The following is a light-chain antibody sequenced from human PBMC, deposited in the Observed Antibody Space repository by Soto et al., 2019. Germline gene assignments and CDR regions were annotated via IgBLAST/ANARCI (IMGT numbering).Light chain of an antibody. V-gene: IGLV1-44*01. CDR2: SNN. J-gene: IGLJ2*01. Sequence: QSVLTQPPSASGTPGQRVTISCSGSSPNIGSNTVNWYQQLPGTAPQLLISSNNQRPSGVPDRFSGSKAGTSAALAISGLQSEDEADYYCAAWDDSLNGVVFGGGTKLTVL. CDR1: SPNIGSNT. CDR3: AAWDDSLNGVV.